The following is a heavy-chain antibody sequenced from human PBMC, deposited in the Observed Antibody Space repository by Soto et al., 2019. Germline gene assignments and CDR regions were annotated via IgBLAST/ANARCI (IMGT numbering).Heavy chain of an antibody. D-gene: IGHD1-1*01. CDR1: GYKFGAYW. CDR2: IYPGDSDT. V-gene: IGHV5-51*01. Sequence: EVQLVQSREEVRQTGESLRISCQASGYKFGAYWIGWLRQMPGRGLEWVGVIYPGDSDTRYGPAFQGQVTISTYKSISTVYLQWSSLKASDTAIYYSARHEYKNPKMKYYYFYGLDVWGQGTAVTVSS. J-gene: IGHJ6*02. CDR3: ARHEYKNPKMKYYYFYGLDV.